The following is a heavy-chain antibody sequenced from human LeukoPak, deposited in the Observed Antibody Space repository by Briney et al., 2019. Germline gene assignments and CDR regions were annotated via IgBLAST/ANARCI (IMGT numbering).Heavy chain of an antibody. J-gene: IGHJ4*02. D-gene: IGHD1-26*01. CDR2: ISSSSSYI. Sequence: PGGFLRLSCAASGFTFSSYSMNWVRQAPGKGLEWVSSISSSSSYIYYADSVKGRFTISRDNAKNSLYLQMNSLRAEDTAVYYCARDSGRWWELPDYFDYWGQGTLVTVSS. V-gene: IGHV3-21*01. CDR3: ARDSGRWWELPDYFDY. CDR1: GFTFSSYS.